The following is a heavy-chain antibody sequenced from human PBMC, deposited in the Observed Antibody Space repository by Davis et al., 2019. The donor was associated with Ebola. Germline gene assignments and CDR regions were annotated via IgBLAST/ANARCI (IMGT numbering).Heavy chain of an antibody. CDR1: GYTFTSYA. J-gene: IGHJ6*02. Sequence: KVSCKASGYTFTSYAMHWVRQASGKGLEWVGRIRSKANSYATAYAASVKGRFTISRDDSKNTAYLQMNSLKTEDTAVYYCTTALDMGMDVWGQGTTVTVSS. CDR3: TTALDMGMDV. V-gene: IGHV3-73*01. CDR2: IRSKANSYAT. D-gene: IGHD2-15*01.